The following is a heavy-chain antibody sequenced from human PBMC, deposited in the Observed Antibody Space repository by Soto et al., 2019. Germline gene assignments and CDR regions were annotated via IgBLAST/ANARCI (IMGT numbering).Heavy chain of an antibody. J-gene: IGHJ6*02. CDR2: INAGNGNT. CDR1: GYTFTSYA. Sequence: GASVKVSCKASGYTFTSYAMRWVRQAPGQRLEWMGWINAGNGNTKYSQKFQGRVTITRDTSASTAYMELSSLRSEDTAVYYCARPSSSRTYYYYGMDVWGQGTTVTVSS. V-gene: IGHV1-3*01. CDR3: ARPSSSRTYYYYGMDV. D-gene: IGHD6-6*01.